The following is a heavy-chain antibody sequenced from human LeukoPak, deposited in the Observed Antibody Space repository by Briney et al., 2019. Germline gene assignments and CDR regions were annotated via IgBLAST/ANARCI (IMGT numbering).Heavy chain of an antibody. CDR2: IYTSGST. CDR1: GGSISSYY. Sequence: SETLSLTCTVSGGSISSYYWSWIRQPAGKGLEWIGRIYTSGSTTYNPSLKSRITMSVDTSKSQFSLNLMSVTAADTAVYYCTRDTGTTGEVKFDPWGQGTLVTVSS. V-gene: IGHV4-4*07. CDR3: TRDTGTTGEVKFDP. D-gene: IGHD4-17*01. J-gene: IGHJ5*02.